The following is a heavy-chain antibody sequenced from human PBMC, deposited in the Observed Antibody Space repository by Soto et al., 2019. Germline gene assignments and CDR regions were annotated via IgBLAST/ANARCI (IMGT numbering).Heavy chain of an antibody. D-gene: IGHD2-15*01. CDR2: IIPIFGTA. CDR3: ARENRGGSCYDY. V-gene: IGHV1-69*13. Sequence: SVKVSCKASGGTFSSYAISWVRQAPGQGLEWMGGIIPIFGTANYAQKFQGRVTITADESTSTAYMELSSLRSEDTAVYYCARENRGGSCYDYWGQGXLVTVYS. CDR1: GGTFSSYA. J-gene: IGHJ4*02.